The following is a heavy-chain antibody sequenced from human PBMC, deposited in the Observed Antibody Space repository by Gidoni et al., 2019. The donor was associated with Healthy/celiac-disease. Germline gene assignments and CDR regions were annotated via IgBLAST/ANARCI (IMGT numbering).Heavy chain of an antibody. CDR1: GFTFTCYA. CDR2: ISYDGSNK. CDR3: ASTPGTICGVVINSIYMDV. Sequence: QVQLVESGRGVVQPGRSLRLSCASSGFTFTCYAMHLVRQAPGKGLEWVAGISYDGSNKYYADSVKGRFTISRDNYKNTLYLQMNSMRAEDTAVYYCASTPGTICGVVINSIYMDVWGQGTTVTVSS. V-gene: IGHV3-30-3*01. D-gene: IGHD3-3*01. J-gene: IGHJ6*02.